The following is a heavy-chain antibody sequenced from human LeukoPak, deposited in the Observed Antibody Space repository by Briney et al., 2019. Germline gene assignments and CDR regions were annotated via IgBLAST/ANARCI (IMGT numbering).Heavy chain of an antibody. J-gene: IGHJ5*01. CDR2: MDSGGRT. Sequence: GGSLRLSCAASGFTVSSSYMSWVRQAPGKGLECVSVMDSGGRTYYEDSVKGRFTISRDNSKNTLYLQMNSLRAEDTAVYYCARDQTITGTTWQYNWLDLWGQGTLVTVSS. D-gene: IGHD1-7*01. CDR3: ARDQTITGTTWQYNWLDL. CDR1: GFTVSSSY. V-gene: IGHV3-53*01.